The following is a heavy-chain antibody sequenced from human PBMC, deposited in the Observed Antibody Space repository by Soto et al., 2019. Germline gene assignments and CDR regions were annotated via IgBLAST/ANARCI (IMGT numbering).Heavy chain of an antibody. J-gene: IGHJ5*02. Sequence: QVQLVQSGAEVKKPGASVKVSCKASGYTFTSYDINWVRQATGQGLEWMGWMNPNSGNTGYAQKFQGRVTMARNTSISTAYMELSSLRSEDTAVYYCARAPTNSSSWYRNNNWCDPWGQGTLVTVSS. CDR2: MNPNSGNT. D-gene: IGHD6-13*01. CDR3: ARAPTNSSSWYRNNNWCDP. V-gene: IGHV1-8*01. CDR1: GYTFTSYD.